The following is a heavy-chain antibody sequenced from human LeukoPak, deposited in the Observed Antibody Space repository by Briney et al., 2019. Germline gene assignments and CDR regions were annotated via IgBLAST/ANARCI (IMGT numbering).Heavy chain of an antibody. J-gene: IGHJ5*02. V-gene: IGHV4-34*01. Sequence: SETLSLTCAVYGGSFSDYYWSWIRQPPGKGLEWIGEINHSGSTNYNPSLKSRVTISLDTSKNQFSLKLSSVTAADTAVYYCARGAIKSSGSYGVSNWFDPWGQGTLVTVSS. CDR2: INHSGST. CDR3: ARGAIKSSGSYGVSNWFDP. CDR1: GGSFSDYY. D-gene: IGHD1-26*01.